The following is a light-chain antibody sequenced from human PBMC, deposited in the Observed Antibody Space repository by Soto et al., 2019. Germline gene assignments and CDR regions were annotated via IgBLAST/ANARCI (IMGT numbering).Light chain of an antibody. CDR1: QDISTL. Sequence: EIQMTQSPSSVSASIGETVTITCRASQDISTLLAWYQQKPGKAPKLLIYGASTLESGVPSRFSGRGSGTDFTLTISILQPEDFATYFCQQADSFPLTFGGGTKVEIK. CDR2: GAS. CDR3: QQADSFPLT. V-gene: IGKV1D-12*01. J-gene: IGKJ4*01.